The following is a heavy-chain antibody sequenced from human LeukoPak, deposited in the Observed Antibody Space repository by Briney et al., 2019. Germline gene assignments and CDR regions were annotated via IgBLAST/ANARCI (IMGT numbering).Heavy chain of an antibody. CDR1: GGTFSSYA. V-gene: IGHV1-69*04. J-gene: IGHJ5*02. CDR3: ARDFESRSLVGATYNWFDP. CDR2: IIPILGIA. Sequence: ASVKVSCKASGGTFSSYAISWVRQAPGQGLEWMGRIIPILGIANYAQKFQGRVTITADKSTSTAYMELSSLRSEDTAVYYCARDFESRSLVGATYNWFDPWGQGTLVTVSS. D-gene: IGHD1-26*01.